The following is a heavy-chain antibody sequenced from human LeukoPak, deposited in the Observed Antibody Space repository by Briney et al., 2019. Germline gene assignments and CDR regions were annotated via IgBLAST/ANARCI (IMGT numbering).Heavy chain of an antibody. CDR3: ARVRVVWDLDDAFDS. Sequence: GESLKISCKGSGYTFNIYWIGWVRQMPGKGLEWMGMIYPDDSDIRYRPSFQGQVTISADKSISTAYLQWSSLKASDTALYYCARVRVVWDLDDAFDSWGQGTVVTVSS. J-gene: IGHJ3*02. V-gene: IGHV5-51*01. D-gene: IGHD1-26*01. CDR1: GYTFNIYW. CDR2: IYPDDSDI.